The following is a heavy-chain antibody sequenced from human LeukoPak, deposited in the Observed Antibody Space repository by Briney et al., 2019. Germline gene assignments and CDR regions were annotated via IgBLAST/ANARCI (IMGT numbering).Heavy chain of an antibody. V-gene: IGHV3-66*01. Sequence: PGGSLRLSCAASGFTVSSNYMSWVRQAPGKGLDWVSDIYTGGSTQYADSVKGRFTIYRDISKNTLYPQMNSLRVEDTAVYYCARALEPWGQGTLVTVSS. CDR3: ARALEP. J-gene: IGHJ5*02. CDR2: IYTGGST. CDR1: GFTVSSNY.